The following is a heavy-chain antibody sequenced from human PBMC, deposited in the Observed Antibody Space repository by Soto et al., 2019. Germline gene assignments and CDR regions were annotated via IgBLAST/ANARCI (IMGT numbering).Heavy chain of an antibody. CDR1: GGSISSYY. D-gene: IGHD3-16*01. J-gene: IGHJ6*03. CDR3: AREEFGGYYYMDV. V-gene: IGHV4-59*01. Sequence: NPSETLSLTCTVSGGSISSYYWSWIRQPPGKGLEWIGYIYYSGSTNYNPSLKSRVTISVDTSKNQFSLKLSSVTAADTAVYYCAREEFGGYYYMDVWGKGTTVTVSS. CDR2: IYYSGST.